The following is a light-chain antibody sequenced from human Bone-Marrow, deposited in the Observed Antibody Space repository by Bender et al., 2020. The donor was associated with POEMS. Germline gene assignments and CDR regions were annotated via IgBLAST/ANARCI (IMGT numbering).Light chain of an antibody. Sequence: QSALTQPASLSGSPGQSITISCTGTSSDVGSFNLVSWYQQHPGKAPKLMIYEGTERPSGVSNRFSGSKSDNTASLTISGLQAEDEADFYCCSYADNSVWVFGGGTKLTVL. CDR2: EGT. CDR3: CSYADNSVWV. V-gene: IGLV2-23*01. J-gene: IGLJ3*02. CDR1: SSDVGSFNL.